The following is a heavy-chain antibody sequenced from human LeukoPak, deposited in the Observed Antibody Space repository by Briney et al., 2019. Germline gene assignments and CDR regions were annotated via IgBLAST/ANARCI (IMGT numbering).Heavy chain of an antibody. D-gene: IGHD3-22*01. Sequence: GGSLRLSCAASGFTFSSYAMSWVRQAPGKGLEWVSAISGSGGSTYYADSVKGRFTISRDNSKNTLYLQMNSLRAEDTAVYYCAKGTYSSGYSDFDYWGREPWSPSPQ. V-gene: IGHV3-23*01. CDR1: GFTFSSYA. CDR2: ISGSGGST. CDR3: AKGTYSSGYSDFDY. J-gene: IGHJ4*02.